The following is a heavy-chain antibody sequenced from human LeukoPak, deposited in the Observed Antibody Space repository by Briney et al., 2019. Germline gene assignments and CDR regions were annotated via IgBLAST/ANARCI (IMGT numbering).Heavy chain of an antibody. J-gene: IGHJ4*02. CDR1: GFTFSCYG. Sequence: PGGSLRLSCAASGFTFSCYGMHWVRQAPGKGLEWVAFIRYDGSNKYYADSVKGRFTISRDNSQNTLYLQMNSLRAEDTAVYYCAKDSLRSRGSYLFGYWGQGTLVTVSS. CDR3: AKDSLRSRGSYLFGY. CDR2: IRYDGSNK. D-gene: IGHD1-26*01. V-gene: IGHV3-30*02.